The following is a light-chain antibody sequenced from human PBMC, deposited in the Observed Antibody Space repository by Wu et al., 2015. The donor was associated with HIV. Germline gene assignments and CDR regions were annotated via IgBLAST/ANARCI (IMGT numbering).Light chain of an antibody. Sequence: DIQMTQSPSTLSASVGDRVTITCRASQSISSWLAWYQQKPGKAPKLLIYKASSLESGVPSRFSGSGSGTEFTLTISSLQPDDFATYYCQQYNSYWTFGQRDQGG. V-gene: IGKV1-5*03. CDR1: QSISSW. J-gene: IGKJ1*01. CDR2: KAS. CDR3: QQYNSYWT.